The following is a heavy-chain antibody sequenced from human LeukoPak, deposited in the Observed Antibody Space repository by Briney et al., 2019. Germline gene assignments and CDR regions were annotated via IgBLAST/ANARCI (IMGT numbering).Heavy chain of an antibody. Sequence: SETLSLTCTVSGYSISSGYYWGWIRQPPGKGLEWIGSIYHSGRTFCNPSLKSRVTISVDTAKNQFSLKVTSVTAADTAVYYCASHAYGAHLWPWGQGTLVTVSS. D-gene: IGHD3-3*02. V-gene: IGHV4-38-2*02. CDR1: GYSISSGYY. CDR2: IYHSGRT. CDR3: ASHAYGAHLWP. J-gene: IGHJ5*02.